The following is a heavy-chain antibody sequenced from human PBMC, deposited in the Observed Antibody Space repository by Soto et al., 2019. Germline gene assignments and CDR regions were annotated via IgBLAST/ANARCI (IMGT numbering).Heavy chain of an antibody. V-gene: IGHV3-30-3*01. J-gene: IGHJ5*02. CDR2: ISDDGSLK. CDR3: AGAFSVVGSQRWFDP. CDR1: GFMFSSYA. Sequence: QVQLVESGGGVVQPGRSLRLSCAASGFMFSSYAVHWVRQAPGKGLEWVAVISDDGSLKYYADSVKGRFTISRDNSKNTLYLQMNSLRAEDTAVYYCAGAFSVVGSQRWFDPWGQGTLVTVSS. D-gene: IGHD6-19*01.